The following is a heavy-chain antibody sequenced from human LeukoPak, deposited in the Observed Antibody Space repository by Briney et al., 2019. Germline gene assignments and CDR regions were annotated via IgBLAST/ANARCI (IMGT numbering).Heavy chain of an antibody. CDR2: IYYSGST. V-gene: IGHV4-59*08. CDR1: RGSISTYY. CDR3: ARHGGYSYAIDWFDP. Sequence: PSETLSLTCTVSRGSISTYYWSWIRQPPGKGLEWIGYIYYSGSTNYNPSLKSRVTISLDTSKNQFSLKLSSVTAADTAVYYCARHGGYSYAIDWFDPWGQGTLVTVSS. J-gene: IGHJ5*02. D-gene: IGHD5-18*01.